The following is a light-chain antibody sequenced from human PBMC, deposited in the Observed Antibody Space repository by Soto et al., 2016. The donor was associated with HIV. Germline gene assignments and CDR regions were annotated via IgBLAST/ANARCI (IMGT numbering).Light chain of an antibody. CDR3: MQSLQGIT. Sequence: DIVMTQSPLSLTVTPGEPASISCRSSQSLLYSNGHNYLDWYLQKPGQPPQLLIHELSNRFSGVPDRVSGSGSDTSFTLKISRVEAEDVGVYYCMQSLQGITFGGGTKLEIK. J-gene: IGKJ4*01. CDR1: QSLLYSNGHNY. CDR2: ELS. V-gene: IGKV2D-29*01.